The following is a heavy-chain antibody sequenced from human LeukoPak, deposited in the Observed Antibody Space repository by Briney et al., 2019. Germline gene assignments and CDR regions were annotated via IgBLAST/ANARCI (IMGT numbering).Heavy chain of an antibody. Sequence: GGSLRLSCAAPGFTFSSYGMHWVRQAPGKGLEWVAVISYDGSNKYYADSVKGRFTISRDNSKNTLYLQMNSLRAEDTAVYYCAKGPNYSPFDYWGQGTLVTVSS. CDR2: ISYDGSNK. J-gene: IGHJ4*02. CDR1: GFTFSSYG. V-gene: IGHV3-30*18. CDR3: AKGPNYSPFDY. D-gene: IGHD2-15*01.